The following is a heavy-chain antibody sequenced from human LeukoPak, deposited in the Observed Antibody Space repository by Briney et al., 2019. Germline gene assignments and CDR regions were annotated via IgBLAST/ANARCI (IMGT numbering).Heavy chain of an antibody. CDR1: GFTFSHHT. V-gene: IGHV3-21*01. Sequence: PGGSLRLSCAASGFTFSHHTMTWVRQTPGKGLEWVSSISSTSAYIHYADSVKGRFTISRDNAKNSLSLQMNSLRVDDTAVYFCASSHDSSGNDWGQGTMVTVSS. CDR3: ASSHDSSGND. CDR2: ISSTSAYI. J-gene: IGHJ4*02. D-gene: IGHD3-22*01.